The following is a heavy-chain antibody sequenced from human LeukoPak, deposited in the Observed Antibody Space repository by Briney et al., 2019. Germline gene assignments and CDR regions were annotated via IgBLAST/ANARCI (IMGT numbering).Heavy chain of an antibody. CDR2: IWYDGSNK. V-gene: IGHV3-33*01. Sequence: GGSLRLSCAASGFTISSYGMHWVRQAPGKGLKWVAVIWYDGSNKYYADSVKGRFTISRDNSKNTLYLQMNSLRAEDTAMYYCAREGASYDDILTGYYRYWGQGTLVTVSS. CDR3: AREGASYDDILTGYYRY. D-gene: IGHD3-9*01. CDR1: GFTISSYG. J-gene: IGHJ4*02.